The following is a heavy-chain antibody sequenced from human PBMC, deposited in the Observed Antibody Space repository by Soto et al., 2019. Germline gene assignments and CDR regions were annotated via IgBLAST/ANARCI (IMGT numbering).Heavy chain of an antibody. CDR1: GDSIRHYY. V-gene: IGHV4-59*01. D-gene: IGHD5-18*01. Sequence: SETLSLTCSVSGDSIRHYYWSWIRQSPGKGLEFLGYIFYTGKTTYNPSLKSRVAMSVDTSRNQFALKLRSATAADTATYYCARLKRGYSYGSIIDFWGRGTLVTVSS. CDR3: ARLKRGYSYGSIIDF. CDR2: IFYTGKT. J-gene: IGHJ4*01.